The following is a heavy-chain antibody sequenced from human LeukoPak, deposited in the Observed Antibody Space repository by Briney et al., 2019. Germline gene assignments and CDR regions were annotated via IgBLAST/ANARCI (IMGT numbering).Heavy chain of an antibody. V-gene: IGHV4-30-4*08. Sequence: PSETLSLTCNVSGGSISSGDYYWSWLRQPPGKGLEWIGYIYYSGSTYYNPSLKSRVTISVDTSKNQFSLKLSSVTAADTAVYYCARDPGLYYFDYWGQGTLVTVSS. CDR1: GGSISSGDYY. J-gene: IGHJ4*02. CDR3: ARDPGLYYFDY. CDR2: IYYSGST.